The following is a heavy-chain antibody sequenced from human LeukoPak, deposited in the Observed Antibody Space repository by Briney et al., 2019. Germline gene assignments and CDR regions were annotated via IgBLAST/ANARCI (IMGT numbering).Heavy chain of an antibody. CDR1: GGSITSYY. Sequence: SETLSLTCSVSGGSITSYYWSWIRQPPGKGLEWIGHVSDGGRTNYSPSLRSRISISVDTSKNQFSLKLNSVTAADTAVYFCARASTTFDDWGQGTLVTVSS. J-gene: IGHJ4*02. D-gene: IGHD1-14*01. V-gene: IGHV4-59*01. CDR3: ARASTTFDD. CDR2: VSDGGRT.